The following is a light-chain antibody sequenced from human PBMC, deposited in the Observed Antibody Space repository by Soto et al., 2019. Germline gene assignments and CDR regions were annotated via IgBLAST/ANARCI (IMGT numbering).Light chain of an antibody. J-gene: IGKJ5*01. CDR1: QGISSY. CDR2: DAS. CDR3: QQYETFSGT. Sequence: IQLTQSPSSLSASVGDRVTITCRASQGISSYLAWYQQKPGKAPKLLIYDASALPRGVPSRFSGSGSGTKFTLTIASLQPDDFATYYCQQYETFSGTFGPGTRLEIK. V-gene: IGKV1-9*01.